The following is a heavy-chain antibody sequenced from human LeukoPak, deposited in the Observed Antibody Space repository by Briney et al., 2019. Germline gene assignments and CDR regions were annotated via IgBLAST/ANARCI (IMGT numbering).Heavy chain of an antibody. CDR2: INHSGST. CDR1: GGSFSGYY. Sequence: PSETLSLTCAVYGGSFSGYYWSWIRQPPGKGLEWIGEINHSGSTNYSPSLKSRVTISVDTSKNQFSLNLSSVTAADTAVYYCARDNPYFTSYCSGGSCSRWGQGTLVTVSS. CDR3: ARDNPYFTSYCSGGSCSR. J-gene: IGHJ4*02. D-gene: IGHD2-15*01. V-gene: IGHV4-34*01.